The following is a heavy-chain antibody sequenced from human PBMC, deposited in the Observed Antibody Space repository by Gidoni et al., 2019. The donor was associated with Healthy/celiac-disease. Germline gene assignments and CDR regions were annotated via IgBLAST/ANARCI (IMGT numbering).Heavy chain of an antibody. V-gene: IGHV1-3*01. Sequence: QVQLVQSGAEVKKPGASVKVSCKASGYTFTRYAMHWVRQAPGQRLEWMGWINAGNGNTKYSQKFQGRVTITRDTSASTAYMELSSLRSEDTAVYYCARDVYMRLPYYMDVWGKGTTVTVSS. CDR2: INAGNGNT. J-gene: IGHJ6*03. CDR1: GYTFTRYA. D-gene: IGHD5-12*01. CDR3: ARDVYMRLPYYMDV.